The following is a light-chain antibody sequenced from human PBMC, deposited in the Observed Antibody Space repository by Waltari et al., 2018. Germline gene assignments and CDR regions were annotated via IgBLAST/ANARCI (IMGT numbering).Light chain of an antibody. CDR2: EDG. Sequence: NFVLTQPHSVSESPGQTVTISCTGSSGSIPSNFVRWYRERPGSAPTTVIYEDGRRPSGVPDRFSGSIDRSSNSASLTISGLKTEDEGDYYCHSYVDPHHVFGGGTKLTVL. V-gene: IGLV6-57*02. CDR1: SGSIPSNF. CDR3: HSYVDPHHV. J-gene: IGLJ3*02.